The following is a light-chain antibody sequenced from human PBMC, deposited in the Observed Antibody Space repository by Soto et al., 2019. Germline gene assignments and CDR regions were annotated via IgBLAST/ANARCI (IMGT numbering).Light chain of an antibody. Sequence: QSALTQPPSVSGAPGQRVTISCTGSSSNIGAGYDVHWYQQLPGTAPKLLIYGNSNRPSGVPDRLSGSKSRTSASLAITGLQAEDEAGYYCQSYDSSLRGVFGGGTKVTVL. CDR3: QSYDSSLRGV. CDR2: GNS. J-gene: IGLJ2*01. CDR1: SSNIGAGYD. V-gene: IGLV1-40*01.